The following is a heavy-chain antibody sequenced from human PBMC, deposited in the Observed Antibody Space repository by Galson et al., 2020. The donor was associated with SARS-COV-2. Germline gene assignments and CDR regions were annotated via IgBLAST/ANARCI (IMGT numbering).Heavy chain of an antibody. CDR3: AREWGDINSSVFDY. CDR2: INPSVDIT. J-gene: IGHJ4*02. Sequence: ASVKVSCKASGYTFISFYIHWVRQAPGQGLEWMGVINPSVDITYYAQKLRGRVTVTRDMSTQTVYMELSSLTSEDTAVYYCAREWGDINSSVFDYWGQGSLVVVSS. V-gene: IGHV1-46*04. CDR1: GYTFISFY. D-gene: IGHD2-21*01.